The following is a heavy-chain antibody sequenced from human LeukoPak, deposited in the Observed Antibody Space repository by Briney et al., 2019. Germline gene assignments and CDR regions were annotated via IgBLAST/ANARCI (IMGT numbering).Heavy chain of an antibody. CDR1: GFTFSSYS. CDR3: ARDQQWLVWEFDY. CDR2: ISSSSSYI. V-gene: IGHV3-21*01. D-gene: IGHD6-19*01. Sequence: GGSLRLSCAASGFTFSSYSMNWARQAPGKGLEWVSSISSSSSYIYYADSVKGRFTISRDNAKNSLYLQMNSLRAEDTAVYYCARDQQWLVWEFDYWGQGTLVIVSS. J-gene: IGHJ4*02.